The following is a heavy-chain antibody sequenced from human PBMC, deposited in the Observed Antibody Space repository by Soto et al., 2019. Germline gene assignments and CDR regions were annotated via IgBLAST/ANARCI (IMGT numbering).Heavy chain of an antibody. CDR2: IYPGDPDT. J-gene: IGHJ6*02. V-gene: IGHV5-51*01. Sequence: PGESLKISCKGSGYSFTSYWIGWVRQMPGKGLERMGIIYPGDPDTRYSPSFQGQVTISADKSISTAYLQWSSLKASDTAMYYCARQRTDFYDSSGYYGYYYGMDVWGQGTTVTVYS. CDR3: ARQRTDFYDSSGYYGYYYGMDV. D-gene: IGHD3-22*01. CDR1: GYSFTSYW.